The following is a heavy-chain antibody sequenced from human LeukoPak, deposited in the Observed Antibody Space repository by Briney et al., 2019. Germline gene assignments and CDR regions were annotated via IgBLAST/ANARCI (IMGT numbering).Heavy chain of an antibody. CDR1: GFTFDDYG. Sequence: GGSLRLSCAASGFTFDDYGMSWVRQAPGKGLEWVSGINWNGGSTGYADSVKGRFTISRDNAKNSLYLQMNSLRAEDTALYYCARGDGDYEYYYYYMDVWGKGTTVTVSS. CDR3: ARGDGDYEYYYYYMDV. CDR2: INWNGGST. D-gene: IGHD4-17*01. V-gene: IGHV3-20*04. J-gene: IGHJ6*03.